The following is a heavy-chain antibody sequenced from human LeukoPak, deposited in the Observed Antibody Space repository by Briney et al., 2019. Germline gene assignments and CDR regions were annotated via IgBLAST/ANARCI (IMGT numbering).Heavy chain of an antibody. D-gene: IGHD3-10*01. CDR1: GASISTYY. CDR3: ARGGFTTPFDY. J-gene: IGHJ4*02. V-gene: IGHV4-59*01. Sequence: SETLSLTCTVSGASISTYYWSWIRQAPGKGLEWIAYIYYSGSTNSNPSLKSRVTISGDTSKNQFSLKLSSVTAADTAVYYCARGGFTTPFDYWGQGTLVTVSS. CDR2: IYYSGST.